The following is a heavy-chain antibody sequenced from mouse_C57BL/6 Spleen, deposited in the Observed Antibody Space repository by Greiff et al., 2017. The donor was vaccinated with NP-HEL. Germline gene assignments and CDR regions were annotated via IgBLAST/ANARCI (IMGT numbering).Heavy chain of an antibody. J-gene: IGHJ2*01. CDR2: IDPNSGGT. CDR1: GYTFTSYW. CDR3: ARWAVVEEDYFDY. Sequence: VQLQQSGAELVKPGASVKLSCKASGYTFTSYWMHWVKQRPGRGLEWIGRIDPNSGGTKYNEKFKSKATLTVDKPSSTAYMQLSSLTSEDSAVYYCARWAVVEEDYFDYWGQGTTLTVSS. D-gene: IGHD1-1*01. V-gene: IGHV1-72*01.